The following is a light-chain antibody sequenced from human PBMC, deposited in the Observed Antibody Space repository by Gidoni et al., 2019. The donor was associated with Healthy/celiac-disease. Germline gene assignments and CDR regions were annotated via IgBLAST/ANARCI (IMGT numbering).Light chain of an antibody. Sequence: DIVMTQSPLSLPVTLGEPASISCRSSQSLLHSNGYNYLDWYLQKPGQSPQLLIYLGSNRASGVPDRFSGSGSGTDFTLKISRVEAEDVGVYYCMQALQTPWTFXQXTKVEIK. CDR1: QSLLHSNGYNY. V-gene: IGKV2-28*01. J-gene: IGKJ1*01. CDR2: LGS. CDR3: MQALQTPWT.